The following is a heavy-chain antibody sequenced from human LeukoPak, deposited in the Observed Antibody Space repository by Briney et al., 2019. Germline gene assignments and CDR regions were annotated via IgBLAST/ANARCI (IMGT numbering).Heavy chain of an antibody. Sequence: PSETLSLTCAVYGGSFSGYYWSWIRQPPGKGLEWIGEINHNGSTNYNPSLKSRVTISVDTSKNQFSLKLSSVTAADTAVYYCARGTDYIVVVPAAMRAVDYWGQGTLVTVSS. CDR1: GGSFSGYY. CDR3: ARGTDYIVVVPAAMRAVDY. J-gene: IGHJ4*02. D-gene: IGHD2-2*01. V-gene: IGHV4-34*01. CDR2: INHNGST.